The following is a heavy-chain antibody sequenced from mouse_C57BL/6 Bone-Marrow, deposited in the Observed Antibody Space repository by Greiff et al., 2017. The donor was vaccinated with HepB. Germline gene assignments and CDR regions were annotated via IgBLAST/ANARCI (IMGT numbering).Heavy chain of an antibody. CDR2: IDPSDSYT. Sequence: QVQLQQPGAELVKPGASVKLSCKASGYTFTSYWMQWVKQRPGQGLEWIGEIDPSDSYTNYNQKFKGKATLTVDTSSSTAYMQLSSLTSEDSAVYYCAREGSWDYDVGDDYWGQGTTLTVSS. D-gene: IGHD2-4*01. V-gene: IGHV1-50*01. CDR1: GYTFTSYW. J-gene: IGHJ2*01. CDR3: AREGSWDYDVGDDY.